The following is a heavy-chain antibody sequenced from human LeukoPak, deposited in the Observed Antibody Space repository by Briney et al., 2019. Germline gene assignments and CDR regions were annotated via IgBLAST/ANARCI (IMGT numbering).Heavy chain of an antibody. CDR2: ISSSSSYI. CDR3: ARAHPYYYDSSGYSTPNDAFDI. D-gene: IGHD3-22*01. V-gene: IGHV3-21*01. Sequence: GGSLRLSCAASGFTFSSYSMNRVRQAPGKGLEWVSSISSSSSYIYYADSVKGRFTISRDNAKNSLYLQMNSLRAEDTAVYYCARAHPYYYDSSGYSTPNDAFDIWGQGTMVTVSS. CDR1: GFTFSSYS. J-gene: IGHJ3*02.